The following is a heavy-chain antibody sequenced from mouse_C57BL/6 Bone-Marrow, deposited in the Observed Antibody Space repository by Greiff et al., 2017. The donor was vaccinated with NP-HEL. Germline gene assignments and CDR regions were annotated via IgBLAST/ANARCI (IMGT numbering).Heavy chain of an antibody. Sequence: QVQLQQSGPELVKPGASVKISCKASGYAFSSSWMNWVKQRPGKGLEWIGRIYPGDGDTNYNGKFKGKATLTADKSSSTAYMQLSSLTSEDSAVYFCARDGPLIYYYGSSGRGFDYWGQGTTLTVSS. CDR2: IYPGDGDT. D-gene: IGHD1-1*01. V-gene: IGHV1-82*01. CDR1: GYAFSSSW. J-gene: IGHJ2*01. CDR3: ARDGPLIYYYGSSGRGFDY.